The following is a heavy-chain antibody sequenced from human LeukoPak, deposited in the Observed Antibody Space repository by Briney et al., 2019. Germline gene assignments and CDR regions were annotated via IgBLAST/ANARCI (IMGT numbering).Heavy chain of an antibody. CDR2: INSDGINT. Sequence: GGSLRLSCAASGFTFSNYWMHWVRQAPGKGLVWVSRINSDGINTSYADSVKGRFTISRDNAENSVYLQMNNLGAGDTAVYYCARDDGGNFNDAFDIWGQGTMVTVSS. J-gene: IGHJ3*02. D-gene: IGHD4-23*01. CDR1: GFTFSNYW. CDR3: ARDDGGNFNDAFDI. V-gene: IGHV3-74*01.